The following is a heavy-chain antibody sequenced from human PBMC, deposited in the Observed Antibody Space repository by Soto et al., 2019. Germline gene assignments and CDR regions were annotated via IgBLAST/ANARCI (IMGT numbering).Heavy chain of an antibody. J-gene: IGHJ4*02. D-gene: IGHD3-10*01. CDR1: GFTFSSYA. CDR2: ISGSGGST. Sequence: GGSLRLSCAASGFTFSSYAMSWVRQAPGKGLEWVSAISGSGGSTYYADSVKGRFTISRDNSKNTLYLQMNSLRAEDTAVYYCAPTPRGGSGTRFDYWGQGTLVTVSS. V-gene: IGHV3-23*01. CDR3: APTPRGGSGTRFDY.